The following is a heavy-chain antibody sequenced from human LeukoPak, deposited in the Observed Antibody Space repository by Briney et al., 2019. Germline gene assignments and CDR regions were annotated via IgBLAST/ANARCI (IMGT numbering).Heavy chain of an antibody. CDR2: INAGNGNT. V-gene: IGHV1-3*01. J-gene: IGHJ5*02. CDR1: GYTFTSYA. Sequence: ASVKVSCTASGYTFTSYAMHWVRQAPGQRLEWMGWINAGNGNTKYSQKFQGRVTITRDTSASTAYMELSSLRSEDTAVYYCARARVTFYGSGANWFDPWGQGTLVTVSS. CDR3: ARARVTFYGSGANWFDP. D-gene: IGHD3-10*01.